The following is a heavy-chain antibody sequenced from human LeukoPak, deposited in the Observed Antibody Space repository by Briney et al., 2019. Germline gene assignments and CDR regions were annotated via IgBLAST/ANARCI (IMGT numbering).Heavy chain of an antibody. V-gene: IGHV3-9*01. J-gene: IGHJ3*02. CDR1: GFTFSSYG. D-gene: IGHD6-13*01. Sequence: PGGSLRLSCAASGFTFSSYGMHWVRQAPGKGLEWVSGISWNSGSIGYADSVKGRFTISRDNAKNSLYLQMNSLRAEDTALYYCAKGRIAAAGGWAFDIWGQGTMVTVSS. CDR2: ISWNSGSI. CDR3: AKGRIAAAGGWAFDI.